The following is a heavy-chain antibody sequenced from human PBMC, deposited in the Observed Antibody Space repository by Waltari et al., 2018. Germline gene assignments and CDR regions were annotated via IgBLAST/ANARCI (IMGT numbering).Heavy chain of an antibody. CDR2: INPNSGGT. D-gene: IGHD1-26*01. CDR3: ARDLDSGSFVDY. Sequence: QVQLVQSGAEVKKPGASVQVSCKASVYTFTGYVMHWARQAPGQGLVWSGRINPNSGGTNYAQKFQGRFTMTRDTSISTAYMELSRLRSDDTAVYYCARDLDSGSFVDYWGQGTLVTVSS. CDR1: VYTFTGYV. V-gene: IGHV1-2*02. J-gene: IGHJ4*02.